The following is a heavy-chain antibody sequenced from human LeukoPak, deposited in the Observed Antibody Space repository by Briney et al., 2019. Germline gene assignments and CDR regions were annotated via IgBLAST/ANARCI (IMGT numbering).Heavy chain of an antibody. CDR1: EFNLSGST. Sequence: GGSLRLSCAASEFNLSGSTIHWVRQASAKGLEWVGRIRTRANNYATTYAASVKGRFTISRDDSKNMVYLQMNSLKTEDTAVYYCTSPITIFGVVTKNYWGQGTLVTVSS. D-gene: IGHD3-3*01. CDR2: IRTRANNYAT. J-gene: IGHJ4*02. V-gene: IGHV3-73*01. CDR3: TSPITIFGVVTKNY.